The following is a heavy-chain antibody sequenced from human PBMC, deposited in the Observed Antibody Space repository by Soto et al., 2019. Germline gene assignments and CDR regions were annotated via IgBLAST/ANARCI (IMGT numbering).Heavy chain of an antibody. CDR3: GSGRYGDY. V-gene: IGHV1-18*01. J-gene: IGHJ4*02. D-gene: IGHD1-26*01. CDR1: GYTFTSYG. CDR2: ISGHNGNT. Sequence: QVHLVQSGAEVKKPGASVKVSCKASGYTFTSYGITWVRQARGQGLEWMGWISGHNGNTDYAQKLQGRVIVTRDTSTCPEKIELRGVGSDDTAWYYCGSGRYGDYWGQGALVTVSS.